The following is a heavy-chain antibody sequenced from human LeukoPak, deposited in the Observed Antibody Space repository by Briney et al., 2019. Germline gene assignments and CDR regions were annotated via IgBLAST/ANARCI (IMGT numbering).Heavy chain of an antibody. D-gene: IGHD2-2*01. V-gene: IGHV3-30*02. CDR3: AKDRGTSYYYMDV. Sequence: PGGSLRLSCAASGFTFSSYGMHWVRQAPGKGLEWVAFIRYDGSNKYYADSVKGRFTISRDNSKNTLYPQMNSLRAEDTAVYYCAKDRGTSYYYMDVWGKGTTVTISS. CDR2: IRYDGSNK. CDR1: GFTFSSYG. J-gene: IGHJ6*03.